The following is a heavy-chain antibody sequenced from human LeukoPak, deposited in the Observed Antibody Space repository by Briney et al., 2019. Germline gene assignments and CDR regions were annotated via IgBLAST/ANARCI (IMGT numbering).Heavy chain of an antibody. D-gene: IGHD3-22*01. V-gene: IGHV4-4*08. CDR2: IYSAKTT. Sequence: SETLSLTCTLSGASIRRSYWSWIRQFPGKGLEWIGYIYSAKTTIYNPSLNSRATISADTSNNRVSLHLTSVTAADTAVYFCARGVFKSSPQYDSQWGQGTLVTVTS. CDR3: ARGVFKSSPQYDSQ. J-gene: IGHJ1*01. CDR1: GASIRRSY.